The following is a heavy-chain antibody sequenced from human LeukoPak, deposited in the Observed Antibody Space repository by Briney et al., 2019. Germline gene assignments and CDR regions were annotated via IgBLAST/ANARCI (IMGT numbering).Heavy chain of an antibody. D-gene: IGHD1-14*01. J-gene: IGHJ6*03. Sequence: SVKVSCKASGGTFSSYAISWVRQAPGQGLEWMGGIIPIFGTANYAQKFQGRVTITTDESTSTAYMELSSLRSEDTAVYYCAQGEPYYYYYYMDVWGKGTTVTVSS. V-gene: IGHV1-69*05. CDR1: GGTFSSYA. CDR3: AQGEPYYYYYYMDV. CDR2: IIPIFGTA.